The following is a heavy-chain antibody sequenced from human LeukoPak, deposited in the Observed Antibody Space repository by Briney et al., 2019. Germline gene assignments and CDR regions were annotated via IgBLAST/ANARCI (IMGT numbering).Heavy chain of an antibody. D-gene: IGHD2/OR15-2a*01. Sequence: ASVTVSCKASGYTFTSYDINWVRQAPGQGLEWMGWINPNSGGTNYAQNFQGWVTMTRDTSISTAYMELSRLRSDDTAVYYCARDTSYYFDYWGQGTLVTVSS. J-gene: IGHJ4*02. V-gene: IGHV1-2*04. CDR1: GYTFTSYD. CDR3: ARDTSYYFDY. CDR2: INPNSGGT.